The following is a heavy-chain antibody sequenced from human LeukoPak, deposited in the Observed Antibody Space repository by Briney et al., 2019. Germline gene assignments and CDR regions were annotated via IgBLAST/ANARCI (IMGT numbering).Heavy chain of an antibody. Sequence: SVKVSCKASGGTFSSYAISWVRQAREHGLERMGRIIYIFGTANHAQKFQGRVTITTDGSTSTAYMELSSLRSEDTAVYYCAREKRKTYYYDSSGFDAFDIWGQGTMVTVSS. D-gene: IGHD3-22*01. CDR1: GGTFSSYA. V-gene: IGHV1-69*05. CDR3: AREKRKTYYYDSSGFDAFDI. CDR2: IIYIFGTA. J-gene: IGHJ3*02.